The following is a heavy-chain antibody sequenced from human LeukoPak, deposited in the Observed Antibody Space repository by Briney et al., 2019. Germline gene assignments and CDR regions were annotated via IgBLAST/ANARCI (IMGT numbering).Heavy chain of an antibody. J-gene: IGHJ4*02. CDR2: ISYDGSNK. Sequence: PGRSLRLSCAASGFTFSSYGMHWVRQAPGKGLEWVALISYDGSNKYYADSVKGRFTISRDNSNKILYLQMNSLRAEDTAVYYCAKPRDYYGSGTYTIDYWGQGTLVTVSS. CDR3: AKPRDYYGSGTYTIDY. D-gene: IGHD3-10*01. CDR1: GFTFSSYG. V-gene: IGHV3-30*18.